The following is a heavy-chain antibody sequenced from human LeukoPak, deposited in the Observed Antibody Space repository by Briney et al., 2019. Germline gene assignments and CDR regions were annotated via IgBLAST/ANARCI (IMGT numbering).Heavy chain of an antibody. V-gene: IGHV4-34*01. Sequence: SETLSLTCAVYGGSFSGQYWSWIRQPPGKGLEWIGEIYHSGSTNYNPSLKSRLTISVDKSKNQFSLNLSSVTAADTAVYYCTRRAGTDSNGAFDIWGQGTMVTVSS. CDR2: IYHSGST. CDR1: GGSFSGQY. D-gene: IGHD6-19*01. CDR3: TRRAGTDSNGAFDI. J-gene: IGHJ3*02.